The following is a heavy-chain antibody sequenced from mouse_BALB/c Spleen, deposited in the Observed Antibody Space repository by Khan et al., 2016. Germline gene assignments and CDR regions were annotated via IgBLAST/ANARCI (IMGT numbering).Heavy chain of an antibody. V-gene: IGHV9-3-1*01. J-gene: IGHJ1*01. CDR1: GYTFTNYG. CDR3: ARYRYYYGSSRYFDV. CDR2: INTYSGES. D-gene: IGHD1-1*01. Sequence: QIQLLQSGPELKKPGKTVKISCKASGYTFTNYGMNWVKQAPGKGLQWMGWINTYSGESTYADDFKGRFAFSLETSANTAYLQINNLKNEDTATYFCARYRYYYGSSRYFDVWGAGTTVTVSS.